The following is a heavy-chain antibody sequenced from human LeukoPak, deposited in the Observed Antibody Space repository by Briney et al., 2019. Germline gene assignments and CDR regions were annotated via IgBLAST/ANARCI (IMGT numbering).Heavy chain of an antibody. CDR3: ARDLVDCGGDCNNFRE. Sequence: GGSLRLSFAASGFNFSHYCLHWVGQAPARGREGVAFISYNGSDTYYADSGKGRFTISRDNSRNTLYLQMDSLRLGDTAMYYCARDLVDCGGDCNNFREGGQGTLVTVSS. CDR1: GFNFSHYC. V-gene: IGHV3-30*04. J-gene: IGHJ4*02. CDR2: ISYNGSDT. D-gene: IGHD2-21*01.